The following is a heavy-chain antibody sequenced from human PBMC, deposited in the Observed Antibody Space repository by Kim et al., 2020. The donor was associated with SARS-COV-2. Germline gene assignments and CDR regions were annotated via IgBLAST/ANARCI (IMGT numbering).Heavy chain of an antibody. J-gene: IGHJ4*02. Sequence: GGSLRLSCAASGFTFSDYYMSWIRQDQGKGLEWVSYISGSRSYTNNGDSGKGRFTISRDNAKKSLYLQMNSLRAEDTAVYYCTRDHCSSTSCWGFWGQGTLDTVSS. V-gene: IGHV3-11*06. D-gene: IGHD2-2*01. CDR2: ISGSRSYT. CDR1: GFTFSDYY. CDR3: TRDHCSSTSCWGF.